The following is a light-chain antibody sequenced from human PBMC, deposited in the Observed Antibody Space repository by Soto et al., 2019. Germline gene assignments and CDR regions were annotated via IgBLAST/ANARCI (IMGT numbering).Light chain of an antibody. J-gene: IGLJ1*01. CDR3: GTWDSSLSAGGPYV. CDR2: ENN. Sequence: QSVLTQPPSVSVAPGQKVTISCSGSSSNIGNNYVSWYQQLPGTAPKLLIYENNKRPSGIPDRFSGSKSGTSATLGITGLQTGDEADYYCGTWDSSLSAGGPYVFGTGTKLTVL. V-gene: IGLV1-51*02. CDR1: SSNIGNNY.